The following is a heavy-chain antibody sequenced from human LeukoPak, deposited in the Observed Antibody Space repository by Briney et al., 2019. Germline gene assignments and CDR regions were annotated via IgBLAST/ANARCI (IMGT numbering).Heavy chain of an antibody. CDR2: ISSSSSYI. D-gene: IGHD3-3*01. V-gene: IGHV3-21*01. CDR3: ARVGGDYEEYYEFWSGYYGASEKAYYYYMDV. J-gene: IGHJ6*03. Sequence: PGGSLRLSCAASGFTFSSYSMNWVRQAPGKGLEWVSSISSSSSYIYYADSVKGRSTISRDNANNSLYLQMNSLRAEDTAVYYCARVGGDYEEYYEFWSGYYGASEKAYYYYMDVWGKGATVTVSS. CDR1: GFTFSSYS.